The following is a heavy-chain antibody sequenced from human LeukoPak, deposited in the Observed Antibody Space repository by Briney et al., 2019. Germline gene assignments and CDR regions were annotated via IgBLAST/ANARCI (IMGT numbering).Heavy chain of an antibody. CDR1: GGSFSSYY. CDR3: ARDLRAVDYDFWTRPLYYGMDV. V-gene: IGHV4-59*01. D-gene: IGHD3-3*01. J-gene: IGHJ6*02. CDR2: IYYSGST. Sequence: SETLSLTCAVYGGSFSSYYWSWIRQPPGKGLEWIGYIYYSGSTNYNPSLKSRVTISVDTSKNQFSLKLSSVTAADTAVYYCARDLRAVDYDFWTRPLYYGMDVWGQGTTVTVSS.